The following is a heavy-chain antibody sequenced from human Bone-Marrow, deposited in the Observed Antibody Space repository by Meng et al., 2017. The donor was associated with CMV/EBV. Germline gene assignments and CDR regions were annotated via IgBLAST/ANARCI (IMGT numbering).Heavy chain of an antibody. D-gene: IGHD1-14*01. CDR1: GGSISSYY. J-gene: IGHJ5*02. Sequence: GSLRLSCTVSGGSISSYYWSWIRQPPGKGLEWIGYIYYSGSTNYNPSLKSRVTISVDTSKNHFSLKLSSVTAADTAVYYCARGFPGRAGTTPFALGLDPWGQGTLVTVSS. V-gene: IGHV4-59*01. CDR3: ARGFPGRAGTTPFALGLDP. CDR2: IYYSGST.